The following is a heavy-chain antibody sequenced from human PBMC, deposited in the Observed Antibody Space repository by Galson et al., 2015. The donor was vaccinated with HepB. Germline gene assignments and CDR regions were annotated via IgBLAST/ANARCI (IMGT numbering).Heavy chain of an antibody. CDR3: ASPPSGPNFSYYYYYYGMDV. D-gene: IGHD3-10*01. CDR1: GGSFSGYY. J-gene: IGHJ6*02. Sequence: SESLSLTCAVYGGSFSGYYWSWIRQPPGKGLEWVGEINHSGSTTYNPSLKSRITISVDTSKNQFSLKLSSVTVADPAVYYWASPPSGPNFSYYYYYYGMDVWGQGTTVTVSS. V-gene: IGHV4-34*01. CDR2: INHSGST.